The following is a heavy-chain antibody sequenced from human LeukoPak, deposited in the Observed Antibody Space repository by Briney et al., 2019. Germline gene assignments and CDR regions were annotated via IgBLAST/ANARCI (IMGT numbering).Heavy chain of an antibody. CDR1: GFTFFSYA. CDR2: ISYDGSNK. CDR3: ARGTTALMDV. Sequence: GGSLRLSCAASGFTFFSYAMHWVRQAPGKGLEWVAVISYDGSNKYYVDSVKGRFTISRDNAKNSLYLQMNSLRAEDTAVYYCARGTTALMDVWGKGTTVTVSS. V-gene: IGHV3-30*04. D-gene: IGHD2-21*02. J-gene: IGHJ6*03.